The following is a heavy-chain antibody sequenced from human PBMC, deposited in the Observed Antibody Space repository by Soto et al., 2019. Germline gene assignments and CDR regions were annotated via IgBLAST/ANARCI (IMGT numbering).Heavy chain of an antibody. V-gene: IGHV1-18*04. D-gene: IGHD3-10*02. CDR3: ARDPLSSFAMDV. CDR1: GYTFTSYG. Sequence: ASVKVSCKASGYTFTSYGISWVRQAPGQGLDWMGWISAYNGNTKYAQDLQGRVAMTTDTSTSTAYMELRSLRSDDTAMYYCARDPLSSFAMDVWGQGTTVTVS. CDR2: ISAYNGNT. J-gene: IGHJ6*02.